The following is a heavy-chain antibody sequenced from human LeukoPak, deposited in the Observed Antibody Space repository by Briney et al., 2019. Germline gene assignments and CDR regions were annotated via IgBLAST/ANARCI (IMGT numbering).Heavy chain of an antibody. D-gene: IGHD4-23*01. CDR1: GFTFSSYW. CDR2: ITSDGSST. CDR3: ARERNYGGNRPFDY. J-gene: IGHJ4*02. Sequence: GGSLRLSCAASGFTFSSYWMHWVRQAPGKGLVWVSRITSDGSSTTYADSVKGRFTISRDNAKNTLYLQMNSLRAEDTAVYYCARERNYGGNRPFDYWGQGTLVTVSS. V-gene: IGHV3-74*01.